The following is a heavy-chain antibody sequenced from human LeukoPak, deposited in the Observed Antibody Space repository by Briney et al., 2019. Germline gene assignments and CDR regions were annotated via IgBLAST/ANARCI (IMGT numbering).Heavy chain of an antibody. D-gene: IGHD2-2*01. Sequence: GGSLRLSCAASGFTISSYGMHWVRQAPGKGLEWLEYIRYHGSNINYADSVKGRFTISRDNSKDTLFLQMSSLRAEDTAVYYCAKVLTGYCGSTSCPFDSWGQGTLVTVSS. V-gene: IGHV3-30*02. CDR1: GFTISSYG. CDR2: IRYHGSNI. J-gene: IGHJ4*02. CDR3: AKVLTGYCGSTSCPFDS.